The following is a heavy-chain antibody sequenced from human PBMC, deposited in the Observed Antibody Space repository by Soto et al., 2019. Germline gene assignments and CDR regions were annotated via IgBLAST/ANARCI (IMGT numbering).Heavy chain of an antibody. Sequence: QPGGSLRLSCAASGFNFRKYAMTWVRQAPGKGLEWVSAIDGSGDTTYYADSVKGRFTISRDNSKDTLHLQMSSLRAEDTAVYYCAKVSGNIAAAGVFDYWGQGTLVTVSS. CDR2: IDGSGDTT. D-gene: IGHD6-13*01. CDR3: AKVSGNIAAAGVFDY. CDR1: GFNFRKYA. J-gene: IGHJ4*02. V-gene: IGHV3-23*01.